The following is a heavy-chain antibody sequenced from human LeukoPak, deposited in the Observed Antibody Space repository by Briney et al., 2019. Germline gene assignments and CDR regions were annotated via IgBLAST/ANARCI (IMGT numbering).Heavy chain of an antibody. Sequence: SETLSLTCAVYGGSFSGYYWSWIRQPPGKGLEWIGEINHSGSTNYNPSLKSRVTISVDTSKNQFSLKLSSVTAADTAVYYCARGSYDFWSGYLPLGYAFDIWGQGTMVTVSS. CDR1: GGSFSGYY. D-gene: IGHD3-3*01. J-gene: IGHJ3*02. CDR2: INHSGST. CDR3: ARGSYDFWSGYLPLGYAFDI. V-gene: IGHV4-34*01.